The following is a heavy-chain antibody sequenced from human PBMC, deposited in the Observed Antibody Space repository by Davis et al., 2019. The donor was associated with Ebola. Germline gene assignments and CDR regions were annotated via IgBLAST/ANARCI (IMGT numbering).Heavy chain of an antibody. CDR3: ARYPGMAAAGTGYYYGMDV. V-gene: IGHV4-39*01. J-gene: IGHJ6*02. CDR2: IYYSGST. Sequence: SETLSLTCTVSGGSISSSSYYWGWIRQPPGKGLEWIGTIYYSGSTYYNPSLKSRVTISVDTSKNQVSLKLSSVTAADTAVYYCARYPGMAAAGTGYYYGMDVWGQGTTATVSS. D-gene: IGHD6-13*01. CDR1: GGSISSSSYY.